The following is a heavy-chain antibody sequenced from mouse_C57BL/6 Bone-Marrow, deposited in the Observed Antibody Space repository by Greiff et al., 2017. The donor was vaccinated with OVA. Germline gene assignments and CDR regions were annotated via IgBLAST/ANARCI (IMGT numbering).Heavy chain of an antibody. V-gene: IGHV1-26*01. CDR2: INPNNGGT. Sequence: EVQLQQSGPELVKPGASVKISCKASGYTFTDYYMNWVKQSHGKSLEWIGDINPNNGGTSYNQKFKGKATLTVDKSSSTAYMELRSLTSEDSAVYYCANYDGTLPGDDWGQGTTLTVSS. D-gene: IGHD2-3*01. CDR1: GYTFTDYY. J-gene: IGHJ2*01. CDR3: ANYDGTLPGDD.